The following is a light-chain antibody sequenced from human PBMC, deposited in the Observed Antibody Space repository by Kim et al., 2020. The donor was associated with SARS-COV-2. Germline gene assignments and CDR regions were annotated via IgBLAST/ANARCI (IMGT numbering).Light chain of an antibody. CDR2: DVS. CDR3: ASFTSSSTWV. Sequence: GQSVTISCTGTSIDVGSHNYVSWYQQQPGRAPKLMISDVSNRPSGVSHRFSGSKSGNTASLTISGLQAEDEADYYCASFTSSSTWVFGGGTKLTVL. V-gene: IGLV2-14*03. J-gene: IGLJ3*02. CDR1: SIDVGSHNY.